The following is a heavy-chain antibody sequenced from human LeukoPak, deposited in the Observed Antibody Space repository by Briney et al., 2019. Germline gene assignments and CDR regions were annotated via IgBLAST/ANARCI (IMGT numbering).Heavy chain of an antibody. CDR2: MNPNSGNT. CDR1: GYTFTTYD. Sequence: GASVKVSCKASGYTFTTYDINWVRQATGQGLEWMGWMNPNSGNTGYAQKFQGRVTITRNTSISTAYMELSSLRSEDTAVYYCARGYCTSTSCRGGWFDPWGQGTLVTVSS. CDR3: ARGYCTSTSCRGGWFDP. J-gene: IGHJ5*02. V-gene: IGHV1-8*01. D-gene: IGHD2-2*01.